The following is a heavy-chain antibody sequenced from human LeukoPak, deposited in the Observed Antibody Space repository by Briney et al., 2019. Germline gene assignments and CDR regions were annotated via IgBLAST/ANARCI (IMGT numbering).Heavy chain of an antibody. CDR2: IHHSGGT. CDR1: GASVSRNW. V-gene: IGHV4-4*02. D-gene: IGHD7-27*01. Sequence: SGTLSLTCTVSGASVSRNWWSWVRRPPGKGLEWIGEIHHSGGTNYNPSLKSRVTMSLDNSNNHFSLKLSSVTAADTAVYYCAVTGDGFDYWGQGTLVTVSS. CDR3: AVTGDGFDY. J-gene: IGHJ4*02.